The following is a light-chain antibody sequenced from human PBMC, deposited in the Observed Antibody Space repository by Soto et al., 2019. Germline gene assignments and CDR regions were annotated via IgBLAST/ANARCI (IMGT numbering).Light chain of an antibody. V-gene: IGLV4-69*01. Sequence: QPVLTQSPSASASLGASVKLTCTLSSGHSSYAIAWHQMQPGKGPRYLMDLNNDGSHTKGDGIPDRFSGSSSGAERYLIISSLQSEDEADYYCQTWGTGFQVFGCGTKVTVL. CDR1: SGHSSYA. CDR3: QTWGTGFQV. J-gene: IGLJ2*01. CDR2: LNNDGSH.